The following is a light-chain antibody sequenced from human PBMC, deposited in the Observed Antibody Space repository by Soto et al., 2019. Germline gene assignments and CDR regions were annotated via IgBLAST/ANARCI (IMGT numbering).Light chain of an antibody. J-gene: IGKJ2*01. CDR3: QQYNTFSNT. V-gene: IGKV1-5*03. CDR1: QSISTW. CDR2: KAS. Sequence: DIQMTQSPSTLSASVGDRVTITCRASQSISTWLAWYQQKPGKAPKLLIYKASSLESGVPSRFSGSGSGTEFTLTISSLQPDDFATYHCQQYNTFSNTFGQGTKLEIK.